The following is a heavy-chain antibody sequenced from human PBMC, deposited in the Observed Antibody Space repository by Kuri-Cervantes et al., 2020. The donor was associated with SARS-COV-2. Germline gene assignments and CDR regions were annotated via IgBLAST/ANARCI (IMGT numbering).Heavy chain of an antibody. CDR2: ISGSGSTT. J-gene: IGHJ4*02. D-gene: IGHD6-19*01. Sequence: GESLKISCAGSGFTFSGFAMSWVRQVPGKGLEWVSSISGSGSTTHYADSVKGRLTISRDNSKNTLYLQMNSLRAEDTAVYYCAQTLIAVAGYFDYWGQGTLVTVSS. CDR1: GFTFSGFA. CDR3: AQTLIAVAGYFDY. V-gene: IGHV3-23*01.